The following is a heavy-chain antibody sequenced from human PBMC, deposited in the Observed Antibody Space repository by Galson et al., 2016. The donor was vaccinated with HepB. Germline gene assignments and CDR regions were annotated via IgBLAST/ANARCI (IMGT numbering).Heavy chain of an antibody. Sequence: SLRLSCAASGFTFSSYAMHWVRQAPGKGLEWVAVISYDGSTKYYADSVKGRFTISRDNSKNTLSVQMNSLRAEDTAVYYCAVAYSHYWPLGYWGQGTLVTVSS. CDR1: GFTFSSYA. V-gene: IGHV3-30-3*01. D-gene: IGHD2-21*01. CDR2: ISYDGSTK. J-gene: IGHJ4*02. CDR3: AVAYSHYWPLGY.